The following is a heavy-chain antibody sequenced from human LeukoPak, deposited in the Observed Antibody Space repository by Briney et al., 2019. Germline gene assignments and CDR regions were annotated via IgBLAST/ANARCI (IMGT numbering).Heavy chain of an antibody. Sequence: GGSLRLSCAASGFTFSSYAMSWVRQAPGKGLEWVSAISGSAGSTYYADSVKGRFTISRDNSKNTLYLQMNSLRAENTAVYYCANGGMVRGLNWFDPWGQGNLVTVSS. J-gene: IGHJ5*02. CDR3: ANGGMVRGLNWFDP. D-gene: IGHD3-10*01. CDR2: ISGSAGST. CDR1: GFTFSSYA. V-gene: IGHV3-23*01.